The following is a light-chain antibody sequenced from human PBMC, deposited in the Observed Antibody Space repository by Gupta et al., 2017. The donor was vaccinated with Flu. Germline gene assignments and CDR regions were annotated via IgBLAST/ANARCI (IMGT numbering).Light chain of an antibody. CDR1: SSNIGSNT. Sequence: QSVLPQPPSASGTPGQRVTISSSGSSSNIGSNTVNWYQQLPGTAPKLLIYSNNQRPSGVPDRFSGSKSGTSASLAISGLQSEDEADYYCAAWDDSLNGPEFGGGTKLTVL. V-gene: IGLV1-44*01. J-gene: IGLJ3*02. CDR3: AAWDDSLNGPE. CDR2: SNN.